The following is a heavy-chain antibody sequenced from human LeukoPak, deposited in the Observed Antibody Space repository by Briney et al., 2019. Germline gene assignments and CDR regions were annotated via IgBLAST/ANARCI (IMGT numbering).Heavy chain of an antibody. Sequence: PGGSLRLSCAASGFTFSSYAMSWVRQAPGKALEWVSAISGGGVSAYYADSVKGRFTISRDNSKNTLYLQMNSLRAEDTAVYYCAKDYSSGWYIDYWGQGTLVTVSS. CDR2: ISGGGVSA. D-gene: IGHD6-19*01. CDR3: AKDYSSGWYIDY. J-gene: IGHJ4*02. CDR1: GFTFSSYA. V-gene: IGHV3-23*01.